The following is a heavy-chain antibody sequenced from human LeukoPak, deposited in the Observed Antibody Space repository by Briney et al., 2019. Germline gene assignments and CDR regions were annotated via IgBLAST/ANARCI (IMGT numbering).Heavy chain of an antibody. CDR1: GFTVSSNY. J-gene: IGHJ4*02. CDR3: ARDLYGAERGY. D-gene: IGHD4-17*01. V-gene: IGHV3-53*01. CDR2: IYSGGST. Sequence: GGSLRLSCAASGFTVSSNYMSWVRQAPGKGLEWVSVIYSGGSTYYADSVKGRFTISKDNSKNTLYLQMNSLRAEDTAVYYCARDLYGAERGYWGQGTLVTVSS.